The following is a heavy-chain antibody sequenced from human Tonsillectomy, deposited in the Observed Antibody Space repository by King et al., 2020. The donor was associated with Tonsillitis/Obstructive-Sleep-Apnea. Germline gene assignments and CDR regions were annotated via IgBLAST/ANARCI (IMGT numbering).Heavy chain of an antibody. V-gene: IGHV4-34*01. CDR2: FDHSGST. CDR3: ARGTPETAFDI. J-gene: IGHJ3*02. D-gene: IGHD1-14*01. CDR1: GGSFSGYY. Sequence: QVQLQQWGAGLLKPSETLSLTCAVYGGSFSGYYWTWIRQSPGKGLEWIGEFDHSGSTNDNPSLKSRVTMSVDTSKNQFSLKLRSVTAADTAVYYCARGTPETAFDIWGQGTMVTVSS.